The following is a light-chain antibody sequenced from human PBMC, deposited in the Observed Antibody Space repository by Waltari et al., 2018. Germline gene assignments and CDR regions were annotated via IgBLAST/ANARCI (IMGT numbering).Light chain of an antibody. J-gene: IGKJ1*01. CDR2: GAS. CDR1: QSVSRD. V-gene: IGKV3-15*01. CDR3: QQYNNWWT. Sequence: EVVLTQSPATLSVSLGERATLSCRASQSVSRDLAWYQQKPGQAPRLIIHGASIRATGIPARFSGSGSGTEFTLTISSLQSEDFAVYYCQQYNNWWTFGQGTKVDI.